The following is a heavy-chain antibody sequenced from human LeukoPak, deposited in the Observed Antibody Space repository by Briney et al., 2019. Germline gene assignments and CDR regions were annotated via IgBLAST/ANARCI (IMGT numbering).Heavy chain of an antibody. CDR3: ARATLGYCSSTSCYNAFDI. V-gene: IGHV4-4*07. CDR1: GGSISSYY. CDR2: IYTSGST. D-gene: IGHD2-2*02. J-gene: IGHJ3*02. Sequence: PSENLSLTCTVSGGSISSYYWSWVRQPAGKGLEWIGRIYTSGSTNYNPSLKSRVTMSVDTSKNQFSLKLSSVTAADTAVYYCARATLGYCSSTSCYNAFDIWGQGTMVTVSS.